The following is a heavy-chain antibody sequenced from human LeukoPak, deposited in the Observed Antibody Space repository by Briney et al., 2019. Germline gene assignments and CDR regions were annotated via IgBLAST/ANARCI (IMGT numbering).Heavy chain of an antibody. D-gene: IGHD2-15*01. CDR2: ITPNSGGT. Sequence: ASVKVSCKASGYTFTGYYMYWVCQAPRQGLERMGCITPNSGGTNYAQKIQGRVTITRDTAISTAYMEMRMLRSEETAGYYCARGQCSGGSCYPDYWGQGTLVTVSS. CDR3: ARGQCSGGSCYPDY. V-gene: IGHV1-2*02. J-gene: IGHJ4*02. CDR1: GYTFTGYY.